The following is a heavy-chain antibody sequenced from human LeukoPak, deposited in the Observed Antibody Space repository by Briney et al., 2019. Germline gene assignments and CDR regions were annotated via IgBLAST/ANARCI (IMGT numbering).Heavy chain of an antibody. CDR2: INPNTGGT. V-gene: IGHV1-2*02. CDR3: SRSSAAAGAVGY. CDR1: GYSFTSNY. Sequence: ASVKVSCKASGYSFTSNYIHWVRQAPGQGLEWMGCINPNTGGTNYALKFQGRVTMTSDTSTTTAYMGLSSLSSDDTAVYFCSRSSAAAGAVGYWGQGTLVTVSS. D-gene: IGHD6-13*01. J-gene: IGHJ4*02.